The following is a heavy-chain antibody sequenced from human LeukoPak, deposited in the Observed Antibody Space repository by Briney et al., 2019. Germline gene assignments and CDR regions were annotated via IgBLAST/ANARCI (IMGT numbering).Heavy chain of an antibody. CDR1: GYSISSGYY. V-gene: IGHV4-38-2*02. D-gene: IGHD3-10*01. CDR2: IYHSGST. Sequence: SETLSLTCTVSGYSISSGYYWGWIRQPPGKGLEWIGSIYHSGSTYYNPSLKSRVTISVDTSKNQFSLKLSSVTAADTAVYYCARDWFRVRGVIMEDYWGHGTLVTVSS. J-gene: IGHJ4*01. CDR3: ARDWFRVRGVIMEDY.